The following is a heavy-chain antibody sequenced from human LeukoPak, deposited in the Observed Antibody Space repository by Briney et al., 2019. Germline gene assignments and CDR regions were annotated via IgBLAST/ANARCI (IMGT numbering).Heavy chain of an antibody. CDR3: ARGRDYSDY. V-gene: IGHV4-31*03. CDR2: IYYSGSS. J-gene: IGHJ4*02. Sequence: PSETLSLTCTVSGGSNSSGGFHLSWIRQHPGKGLEWIGYIYYSGSSYYNPSLKSRLTMSVDTSKSQFSLKLSSVAAADTAVYFCARGRDYSDYWGQGTLVAVSS. CDR1: GGSNSSGGFH.